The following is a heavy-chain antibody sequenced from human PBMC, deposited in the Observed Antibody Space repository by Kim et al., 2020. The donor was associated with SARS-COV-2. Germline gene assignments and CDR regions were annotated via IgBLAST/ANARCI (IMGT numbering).Heavy chain of an antibody. Sequence: GGSLRLSCAASGFTFSDYYMSWIRQAPGKGLEWVSYISSSSSYTNYADSVKGRFTISRDNAKNSLYLQMNSLGAEDTAVYYCARRAAAGTWYFDYWGQGTLVTVSS. D-gene: IGHD6-13*01. CDR2: ISSSSSYT. CDR3: ARRAAAGTWYFDY. V-gene: IGHV3-11*06. J-gene: IGHJ4*02. CDR1: GFTFSDYY.